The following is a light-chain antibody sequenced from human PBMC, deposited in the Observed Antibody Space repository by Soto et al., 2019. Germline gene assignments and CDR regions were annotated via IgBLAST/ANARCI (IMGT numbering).Light chain of an antibody. CDR3: SSYTSSSPPLYV. V-gene: IGLV2-14*01. CDR1: SSDVGGYNY. CDR2: DVS. J-gene: IGLJ1*01. Sequence: QSALTQPASVSGSPGQSITISCTGTSSDVGGYNYVSWYQQHPGKAPKLMIYDVSNRPSGVSNRFSGSKSGNTASLTISGLQAEDEADYYCSSYTSSSPPLYVFGTGNKLTVL.